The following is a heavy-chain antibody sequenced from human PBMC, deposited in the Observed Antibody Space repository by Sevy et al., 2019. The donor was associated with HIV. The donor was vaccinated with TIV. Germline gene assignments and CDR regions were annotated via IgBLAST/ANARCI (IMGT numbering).Heavy chain of an antibody. Sequence: SGPTLVNPTQTLTLTCTFSGFSLSTSGVGVGWIRQPPGKALEWLALIYWNDDKRYSPSLKSRLTITKDTSKNQVVLTMTNMDPVDTATYYCAHTRHYYDSSGYYYYFDYWGQGTLVTVSS. D-gene: IGHD3-22*01. CDR2: IYWNDDK. CDR3: AHTRHYYDSSGYYYYFDY. V-gene: IGHV2-5*01. CDR1: GFSLSTSGVG. J-gene: IGHJ4*02.